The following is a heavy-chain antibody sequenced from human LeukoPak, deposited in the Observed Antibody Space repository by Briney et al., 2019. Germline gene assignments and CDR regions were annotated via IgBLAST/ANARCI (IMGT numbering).Heavy chain of an antibody. J-gene: IGHJ6*02. Sequence: GSVKVSCKASGYTFTGYYMHWVRQAPGQGLEWMGWINPNSGGTNYAQKFQGRVTMTRDTSISTAYMELSRLRSDDTAVYYCARLPPKIVVVPAAILPRRYYYYGMDVWGQGTTVTVSS. CDR2: INPNSGGT. CDR3: ARLPPKIVVVPAAILPRRYYYYGMDV. CDR1: GYTFTGYY. D-gene: IGHD2-2*02. V-gene: IGHV1-2*02.